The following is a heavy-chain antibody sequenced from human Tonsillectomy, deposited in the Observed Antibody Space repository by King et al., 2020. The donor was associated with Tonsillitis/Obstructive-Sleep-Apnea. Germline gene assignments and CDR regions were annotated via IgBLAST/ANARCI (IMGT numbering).Heavy chain of an antibody. Sequence: VQLVESGGGLVQPGGSLRLSCAASGFTFSSYEMNWVRQAPGKGLEWVSYISSSGSTIYYADSVKGRFTISRDNAKNSLYLQMNSLRAEDTAVYYCARERLANWGDDAFDIWGQGTMVTVSS. CDR2: ISSSGSTI. CDR3: ARERLANWGDDAFDI. V-gene: IGHV3-48*03. J-gene: IGHJ3*02. D-gene: IGHD7-27*01. CDR1: GFTFSSYE.